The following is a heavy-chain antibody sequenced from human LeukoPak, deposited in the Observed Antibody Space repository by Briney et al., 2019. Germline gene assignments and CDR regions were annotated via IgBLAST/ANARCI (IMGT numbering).Heavy chain of an antibody. CDR1: GYTFTSYD. D-gene: IGHD2-15*01. CDR2: MNPNSGNT. J-gene: IGHJ6*02. CDR3: ARECSGGSCMYYYYGMDV. Sequence: ASVTVSCKASGYTFTSYDINWVRQATGQGLEWMGWMNPNSGNTGYAQKFQGRVTMTRNTSISTAYMELSSLRSKDTAVYYCARECSGGSCMYYYYGMDVWGQGTTVTVSS. V-gene: IGHV1-8*01.